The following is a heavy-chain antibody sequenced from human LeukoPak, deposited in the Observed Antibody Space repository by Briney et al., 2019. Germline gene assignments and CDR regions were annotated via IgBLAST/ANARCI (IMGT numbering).Heavy chain of an antibody. V-gene: IGHV4-59*01. CDR2: IYYSGST. J-gene: IGHJ4*02. Sequence: SETLSLTCTVSGGSISSYYWSWIRQPPGKGLEWIGYIYYSGSTKYNPSLKSRVTISVDTSKKQFSLKLNSVTAADTAVYYCARYDSSGYFPAYWGQGTLVTVSS. CDR1: GGSISSYY. CDR3: ARYDSSGYFPAY. D-gene: IGHD3-22*01.